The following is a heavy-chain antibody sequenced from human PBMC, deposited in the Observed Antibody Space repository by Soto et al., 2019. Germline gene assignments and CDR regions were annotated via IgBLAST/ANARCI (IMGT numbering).Heavy chain of an antibody. Sequence: SETLSLTCTVSGGSISSYYWSWIRQPPGKGLEWIGYIYYSGSTNYNPSLKSRVTISVDTSKNQFSLKLSSVTAADTAVYYCARDLGQQLISGSWFDPWGQGTLVTVSS. CDR3: ARDLGQQLISGSWFDP. V-gene: IGHV4-59*01. CDR1: GGSISSYY. J-gene: IGHJ5*02. CDR2: IYYSGST. D-gene: IGHD6-13*01.